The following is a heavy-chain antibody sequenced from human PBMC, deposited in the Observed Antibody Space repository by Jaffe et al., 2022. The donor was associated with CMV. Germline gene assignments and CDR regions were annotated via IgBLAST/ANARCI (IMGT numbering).Heavy chain of an antibody. CDR3: ARESMITFGGVIVKSYFDY. Sequence: QVQLVESGGGVVQPGRSLRLSCAASGFTFSSYGMHWVRQAPGKGLEWVAVIWYDGSNKYYADSVKGRFTISRDNSKNTLYLQMNSLRAEDTAVYYCARESMITFGGVIVKSYFDYWGQGTLVTVSS. J-gene: IGHJ4*02. V-gene: IGHV3-33*01. CDR2: IWYDGSNK. D-gene: IGHD3-16*02. CDR1: GFTFSSYG.